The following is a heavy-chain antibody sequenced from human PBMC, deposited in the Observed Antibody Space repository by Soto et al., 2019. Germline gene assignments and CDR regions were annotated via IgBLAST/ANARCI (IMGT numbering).Heavy chain of an antibody. J-gene: IGHJ4*02. CDR1: GFTFSSAW. Sequence: EVQLVESGGGLVKPGGSLRLSCAASGFTFSSAWMSWVRQAPGKGLHRVGHIKSKTDGATTDYAAPVKGRFTISRDDSKNTLYLQMNSLKPEDTAVYYCKTGGEWGQGTLVTVS. D-gene: IGHD2-8*02. CDR3: KTGGE. CDR2: IKSKTDGATT. V-gene: IGHV3-15*01.